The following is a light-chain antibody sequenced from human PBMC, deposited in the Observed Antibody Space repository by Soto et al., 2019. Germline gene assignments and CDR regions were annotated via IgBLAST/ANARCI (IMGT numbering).Light chain of an antibody. CDR3: QHYNYWPYT. CDR2: GAS. Sequence: EIAMTQSPAALSVSPGERATLSCRASQSISSNLAWYQQKPGQAPRLLIYGASTRATGVPARFSGSGSGTDFTLTISSLQSEDFAVYYCQHYNYWPYTFGQGTKVDIK. CDR1: QSISSN. V-gene: IGKV3-15*01. J-gene: IGKJ2*01.